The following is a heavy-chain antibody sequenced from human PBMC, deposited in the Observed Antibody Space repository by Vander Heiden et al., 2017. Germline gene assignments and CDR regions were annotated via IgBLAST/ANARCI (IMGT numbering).Heavy chain of an antibody. CDR3: ARGGYHDAFDI. CDR2: ISSSGSTI. J-gene: IGHJ3*02. D-gene: IGHD2-2*01. V-gene: IGHV3-48*03. CDR1: GFPFSSYE. Sequence: EVQLVESGGGLVQPGGSLRLSCAASGFPFSSYEMNWVRQAPGKGLEWVSYISSSGSTIYYADSVKGRFTISRDNAKNSLYLQMNSLRAEDTAVYYCARGGYHDAFDIWGQGTMVTVSS.